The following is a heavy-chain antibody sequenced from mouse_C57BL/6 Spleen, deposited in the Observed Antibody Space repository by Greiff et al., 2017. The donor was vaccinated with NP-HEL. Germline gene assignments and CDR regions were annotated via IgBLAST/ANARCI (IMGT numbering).Heavy chain of an antibody. CDR1: GYTFTSYW. D-gene: IGHD2-1*01. J-gene: IGHJ4*01. V-gene: IGHV1-74*01. Sequence: QVQLQQSGAELVKPGASVKVSCKASGYTFTSYWMHWVKQRPGQGLEWIGRIHPSDSDTNYNQKFKGKATLTVDKSSSTAYIQLHSLTSEDSAVYYCAINYGNYVEAMDYWGQGTSVTVSS. CDR2: IHPSDSDT. CDR3: AINYGNYVEAMDY.